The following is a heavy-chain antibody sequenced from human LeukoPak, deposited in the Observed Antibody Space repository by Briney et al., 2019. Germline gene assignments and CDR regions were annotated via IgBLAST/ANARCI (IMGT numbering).Heavy chain of an antibody. CDR1: GGSISSSSYY. CDR3: ARDRSSGLPYGSGSYYNGGLFQH. Sequence: SETLSLTCTVSGGSISSSSYYWGWIRQPPGKGLEWIGSIYYSGSTYYNPSLKSRVTISVDTSKNQFSLKLSSVTAADTAVYYCARDRSSGLPYGSGSYYNGGLFQHWGQGTLVTVS. CDR2: IYYSGST. V-gene: IGHV4-39*07. J-gene: IGHJ1*01. D-gene: IGHD3-10*01.